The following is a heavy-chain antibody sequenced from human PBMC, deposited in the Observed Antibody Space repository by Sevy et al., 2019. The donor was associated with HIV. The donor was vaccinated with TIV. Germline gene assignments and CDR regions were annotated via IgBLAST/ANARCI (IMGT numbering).Heavy chain of an antibody. J-gene: IGHJ4*02. Sequence: SEALSLTCAVSGGSINSFFWSWIRQSPGKGLEWIGYVYDSGNSEYNPSLRSRVTISVDTSKKQFSLKLSSVTAADTAVYYCARGGGIYYDSRGFHPQYYFDSWGQGTLVTVSS. V-gene: IGHV4-59*01. CDR2: VYDSGNS. CDR1: GGSINSFF. D-gene: IGHD3-22*01. CDR3: ARGGGIYYDSRGFHPQYYFDS.